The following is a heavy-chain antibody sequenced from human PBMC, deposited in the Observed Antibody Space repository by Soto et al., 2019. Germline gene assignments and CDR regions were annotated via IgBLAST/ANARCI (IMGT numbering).Heavy chain of an antibody. D-gene: IGHD3-10*01. CDR2: ISTYNGNS. Sequence: ASVKVSCKASAYTFNSYGISWVRQAPGQGLERVGWISTYNGNSNYAQKFQGRVTMTEDTSTDTAYMELSSLRSEDTAVYYCATGSYYGSGSYIYWGQGTLVTVSS. V-gene: IGHV1-18*01. J-gene: IGHJ4*02. CDR1: AYTFNSYG. CDR3: ATGSYYGSGSYIY.